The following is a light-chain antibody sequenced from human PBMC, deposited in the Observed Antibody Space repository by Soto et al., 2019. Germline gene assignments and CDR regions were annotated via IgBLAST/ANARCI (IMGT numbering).Light chain of an antibody. V-gene: IGLV2-14*01. Sequence: LTQPASVSGSPGQSITMSCTGTSSDVGGYNYVSWYQQHPGKAPKFMIYDVSNRPSGVSNRFSGSKSGNTASLTISGLQAEDVFFYYCSSSKTSNLSLIVFVTVSNVTVL. CDR3: SSSKTSNLSLIV. CDR2: DVS. J-gene: IGLJ1*01. CDR1: SSDVGGYNY.